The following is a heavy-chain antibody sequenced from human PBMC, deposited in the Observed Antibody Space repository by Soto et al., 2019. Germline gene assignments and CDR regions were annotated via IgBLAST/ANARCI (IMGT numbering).Heavy chain of an antibody. J-gene: IGHJ4*02. V-gene: IGHV3-21*06. CDR2: ISSTTNYI. CDR3: ARESEDLTSNFDY. CDR1: GFTFTRYS. Sequence: GGSLRLSCAASGFTFTRYSMNWVRQAPGKGLEWVSSISSTTNYIYYGDSMKGRFTISRDNAKNSLYLEMNSLRAEDMAVYYCARESEDLTSNFDYWGQGTLVTVSS.